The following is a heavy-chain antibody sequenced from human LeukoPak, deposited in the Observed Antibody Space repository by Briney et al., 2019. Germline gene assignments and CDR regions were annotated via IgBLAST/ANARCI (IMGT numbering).Heavy chain of an antibody. CDR2: INPNSGGT. Sequence: GASVKVSCKASGYTFTSYYMHWVRQAPGQGLGWMGWINPNSGGTNYAQKFQGRVTMTRDTSISTAYMELSRLRSDDTAVYYCARSYYDFWSGYSSRVLDYWGKGTLVTVSS. J-gene: IGHJ4*02. CDR1: GYTFTSYY. V-gene: IGHV1-2*02. D-gene: IGHD3-3*01. CDR3: ARSYYDFWSGYSSRVLDY.